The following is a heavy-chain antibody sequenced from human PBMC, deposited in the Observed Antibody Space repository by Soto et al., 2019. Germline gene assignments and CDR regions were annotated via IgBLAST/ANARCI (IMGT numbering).Heavy chain of an antibody. Sequence: PVGSLRLSCATSGFTFSNFDMHWVRQVPGKGLEWVSAIGAARDPYYLGSVKGRFTISRENAKSSVYLQMNDLRAGDSAVYYCARAYTGRLPRRADYYYAMDVWGQGTTVTVSS. CDR1: GFTFSNFD. J-gene: IGHJ6*02. D-gene: IGHD2-2*02. CDR2: IGAARDP. CDR3: ARAYTGRLPRRADYYYAMDV. V-gene: IGHV3-13*05.